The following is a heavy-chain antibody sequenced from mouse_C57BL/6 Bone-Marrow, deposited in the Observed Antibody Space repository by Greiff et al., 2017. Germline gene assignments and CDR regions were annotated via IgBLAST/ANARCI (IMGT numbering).Heavy chain of an antibody. V-gene: IGHV14-4*01. Sequence: EVQLQQSGAELVRPGASVKLSCSASGFNIKDDYMHWVKQRPEQGLEWIGWIDPENGDTEYASKFQGKATITADTSSNTAYLQLSSLTSEDTAVYYCTTGYYDVWGTGTTVTVSS. CDR2: IDPENGDT. CDR1: GFNIKDDY. J-gene: IGHJ1*03. CDR3: TTGYYDV.